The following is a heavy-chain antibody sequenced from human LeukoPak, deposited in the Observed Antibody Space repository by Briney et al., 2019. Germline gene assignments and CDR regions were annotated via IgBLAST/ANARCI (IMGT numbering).Heavy chain of an antibody. Sequence: PGGSLRLSCAALGLTFSSYWMSWVGQAPGKGLEWVANIKQDGSEKYYVDSVKGRFTISRDNAKNSLYLQMNSLRAEDTAVYYCARDSSGYNYYYYYYMDVWGKGTTVTVSS. CDR2: IKQDGSEK. D-gene: IGHD3-22*01. V-gene: IGHV3-7*01. J-gene: IGHJ6*03. CDR1: GLTFSSYW. CDR3: ARDSSGYNYYYYYYMDV.